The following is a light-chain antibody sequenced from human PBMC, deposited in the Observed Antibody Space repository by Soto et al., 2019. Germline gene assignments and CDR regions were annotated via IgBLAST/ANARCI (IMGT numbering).Light chain of an antibody. V-gene: IGLV2-11*01. Sequence: QSALTQPRSVSGSPGQSVAISCTGTSSDVGGYNYVSWYQQHPGKAPKLIIYDVSKRPSGVPDRFSGSKSANTASLTISGLQAEDEADYYCCSYAGNYFVIFGGGTKPPS. CDR3: CSYAGNYFVI. J-gene: IGLJ2*01. CDR2: DVS. CDR1: SSDVGGYNY.